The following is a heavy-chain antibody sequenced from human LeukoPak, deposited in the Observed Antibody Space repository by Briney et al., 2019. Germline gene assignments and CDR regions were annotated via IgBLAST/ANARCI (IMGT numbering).Heavy chain of an antibody. CDR1: GFTFSSYE. CDR2: ISSSGSTI. Sequence: GGSLRLSCAASGFTFSSYEMNWVRQAPGKGLEWVSYISSSGSTIYYADSVKGRFTISRDNAKNSLYLQMNSLRAEDTAVYYCASLLYSIGYWGQGTLVTVPS. V-gene: IGHV3-48*03. J-gene: IGHJ4*02. CDR3: ASLLYSIGY. D-gene: IGHD2-2*02.